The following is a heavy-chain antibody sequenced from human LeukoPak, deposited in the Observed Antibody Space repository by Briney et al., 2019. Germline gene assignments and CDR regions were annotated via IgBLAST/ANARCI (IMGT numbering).Heavy chain of an antibody. V-gene: IGHV4-34*01. CDR1: GGSFSGYY. J-gene: IGHJ4*02. CDR3: ARGGTVLRYFDWLRANYFDY. D-gene: IGHD3-9*01. Sequence: SETLSLTYAVYGGSFSGYYWSWIRQPPGKGLEWIGEINHSGSTNYNPSLKSRVTISVDTSKNQFSLKLSSVTAADTAVYYCARGGTVLRYFDWLRANYFDYWGQGTLVTVSS. CDR2: INHSGST.